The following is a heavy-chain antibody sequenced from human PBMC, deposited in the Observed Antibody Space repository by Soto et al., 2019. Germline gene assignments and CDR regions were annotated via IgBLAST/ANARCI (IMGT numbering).Heavy chain of an antibody. J-gene: IGHJ4*02. CDR2: INPILSMS. CDR3: ASSYGSGYRAFDY. D-gene: IGHD3-10*01. V-gene: IGHV1-69*02. CDR1: GDTFTFYS. Sequence: QVQLVQSGAEVKKPGSSVTVSCKASGDTFTFYSINWVRQAPGLGLEWMGRINPILSMSNYAQRFQGRVTMISDKSTSTAYMELSSLRSEDTAMYYCASSYGSGYRAFDYWGQGALVTVSS.